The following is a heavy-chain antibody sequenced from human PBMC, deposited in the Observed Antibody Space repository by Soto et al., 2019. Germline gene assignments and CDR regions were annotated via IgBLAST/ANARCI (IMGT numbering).Heavy chain of an antibody. CDR2: ISAYNGNT. CDR3: ARPIAAHGGYYYSGMDV. J-gene: IGHJ6*02. D-gene: IGHD6-6*01. CDR1: GYTFTSYG. V-gene: IGHV1-18*04. Sequence: ASVKVSCKASGYTFTSYGISWVRQAPGQGLEWMGWISAYNGNTNYAQKLQGRVTMTTDTSTSTAYMELRSLRSDDTAVYYCARPIAAHGGYYYSGMDVWGQGTTVTVSS.